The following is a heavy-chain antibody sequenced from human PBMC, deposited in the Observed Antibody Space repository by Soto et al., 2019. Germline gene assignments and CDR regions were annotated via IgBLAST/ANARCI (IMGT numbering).Heavy chain of an antibody. CDR1: GGSFSGYY. CDR2: INHSGST. D-gene: IGHD2-21*02. CDR3: ARQETASGSHYLSPFGH. Sequence: PSETLSLTCAVYGGSFSGYYWSWIRQPPGKGLEWIGEINHSGSTNYNPSLKSRVTISVDTSKNQFSLKLSSVTAADTAVYYCARQETASGSHYLSPFGHWGQGILVTVSS. J-gene: IGHJ4*02. V-gene: IGHV4-34*01.